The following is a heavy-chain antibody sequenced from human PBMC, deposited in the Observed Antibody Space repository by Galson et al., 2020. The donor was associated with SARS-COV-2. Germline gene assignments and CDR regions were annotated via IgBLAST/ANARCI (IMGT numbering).Heavy chain of an antibody. J-gene: IGHJ4*02. CDR2: IYYSRST. D-gene: IGHD3-22*01. V-gene: IGHV4-59*01. Sequence: SQTLSLTCTVSGVSISSYYWSWIRQPPGKGLEWIGYIYYSRSTNYNPSLKSRVTISVDTSKNQFSLKLSSVTAADTAVYYCAIESYDSSGYYLASFDYFGQDTLVTVSS. CDR1: GVSISSYY. CDR3: AIESYDSSGYYLASFDY.